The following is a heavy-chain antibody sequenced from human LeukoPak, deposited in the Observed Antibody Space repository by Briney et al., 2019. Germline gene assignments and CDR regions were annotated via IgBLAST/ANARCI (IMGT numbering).Heavy chain of an antibody. D-gene: IGHD6-13*01. CDR1: GGSFSGYY. CDR2: INHSGST. J-gene: IGHJ5*02. V-gene: IGHV4-34*01. CDR3: ARRNSSSWTWWFDP. Sequence: SETLSLTCAVYGGSFSGYYWSWIRQPPGKGLEWTGEINHSGSTNYNPSLKSRVTISVDTSKNQFSLKLSSVTAADTAVYYCARRNSSSWTWWFDPWGQGTLVTVSS.